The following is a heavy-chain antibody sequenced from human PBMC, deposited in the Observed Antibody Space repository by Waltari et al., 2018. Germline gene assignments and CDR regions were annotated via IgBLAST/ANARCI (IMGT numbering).Heavy chain of an antibody. Sequence: EVQLVESGGGLVQPGGSLSLSCAASGFTYRLYWMHWGRQAPGKGLVWVSRSNSDGSSTSYADSVKGRFTISKDNAKNTVYLQMNSLRAEDTAIYYCARGARRTTVTTGWWYFDLWGRGTLVTVSS. CDR1: GFTYRLYW. D-gene: IGHD4-17*01. CDR2: SNSDGSST. V-gene: IGHV3-74*01. CDR3: ARGARRTTVTTGWWYFDL. J-gene: IGHJ2*01.